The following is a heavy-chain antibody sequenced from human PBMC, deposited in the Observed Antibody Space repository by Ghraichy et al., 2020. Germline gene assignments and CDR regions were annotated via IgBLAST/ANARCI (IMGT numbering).Heavy chain of an antibody. J-gene: IGHJ2*01. CDR3: AKLGGELRYFEWYFDL. D-gene: IGHD3-9*01. V-gene: IGHV3-23*01. CDR1: GFTFSSYA. CDR2: ISGSGGST. Sequence: GESLNISCAASGFTFSSYAMSWVRQAPGKGLEWVSAISGSGGSTYYADSVKGRFTISRDNSKNTLYLQMNSLRAEDTAVYYCAKLGGELRYFEWYFDLWGRGTLVTVSS.